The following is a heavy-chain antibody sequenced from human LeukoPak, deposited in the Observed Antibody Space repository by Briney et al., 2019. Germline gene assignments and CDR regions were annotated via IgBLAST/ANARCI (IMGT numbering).Heavy chain of an antibody. CDR2: MYYSGST. Sequence: SETLSLTCTVSGGSISSGDYYWSWIRQPPGKGLEWIAYMYYSGSTYYNPSLKSQVTMSADTSKNQLPLKLSSVTAADTAVYYCARPYYYDSRIDPWGQGILVTVSS. D-gene: IGHD3-22*01. J-gene: IGHJ5*02. CDR3: ARPYYYDSRIDP. CDR1: GGSISSGDYY. V-gene: IGHV4-30-4*01.